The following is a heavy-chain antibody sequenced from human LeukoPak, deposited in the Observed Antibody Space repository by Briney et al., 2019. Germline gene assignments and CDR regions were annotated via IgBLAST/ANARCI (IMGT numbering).Heavy chain of an antibody. CDR2: MNPNSGNT. Sequence: ASVKVSCKASGYTFTSYDINWVRQATGQGLEWMGWMNPNSGNTGYAQKFQGRVTMTRNTSISTAYMELSSLRSEDTAVCYCARRRSIAARLGFPFDYWGRGTLVTVSS. CDR3: ARRRSIAARLGFPFDY. D-gene: IGHD6-6*01. CDR1: GYTFTSYD. J-gene: IGHJ4*02. V-gene: IGHV1-8*01.